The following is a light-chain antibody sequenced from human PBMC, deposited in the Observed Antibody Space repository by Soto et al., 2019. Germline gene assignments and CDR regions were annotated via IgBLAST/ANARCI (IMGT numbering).Light chain of an antibody. J-gene: IGLJ1*01. CDR1: SPNIGAGYD. CDR2: GNT. Sequence: QSVLTQPPSVSGAPGQRVTISCTGSSPNIGAGYDVHWYQQLPGTASKLLLYGNTTRPSGVPDRSAGSRSGNSAFLAITGVQAEDEGDYFCKSYDSSLSGSSVFGSGTKVTV. CDR3: KSYDSSLSGSSV. V-gene: IGLV1-40*01.